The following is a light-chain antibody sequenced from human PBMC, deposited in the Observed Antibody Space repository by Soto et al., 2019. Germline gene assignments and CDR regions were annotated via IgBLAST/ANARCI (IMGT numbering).Light chain of an antibody. CDR3: QHDTGSPPWT. J-gene: IGKJ1*01. CDR1: QSVSRH. Sequence: EIVLTQSPGTLSLSPGERATLSCRASQSVSRHLAWYPQKPGQAPRLLIYGASSRATDIPDRFSGTGSGTDFTLTISSLEPEDVAVYYGQHDTGSPPWTFGHGTRVDI. V-gene: IGKV3-20*01. CDR2: GAS.